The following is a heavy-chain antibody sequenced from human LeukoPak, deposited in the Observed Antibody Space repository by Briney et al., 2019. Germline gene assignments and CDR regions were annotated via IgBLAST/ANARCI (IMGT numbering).Heavy chain of an antibody. CDR1: GDSVSSNSAA. V-gene: IGHV6-1*01. Sequence: SQTLSLTCAISGDSVSSNSAAWNWIRQSPSRGLEWLGRTYYRSKWNNDYAISVKSRIAINPDTSKNHFSLQLNSVTPEDTSVYYCVRQYSSGWTYYYGMDVWGQGTTVTVSS. J-gene: IGHJ6*02. CDR3: VRQYSSGWTYYYGMDV. CDR2: TYYRSKWNN. D-gene: IGHD6-19*01.